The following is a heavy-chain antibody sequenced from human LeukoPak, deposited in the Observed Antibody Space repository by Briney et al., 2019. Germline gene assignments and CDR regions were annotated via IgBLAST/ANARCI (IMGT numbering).Heavy chain of an antibody. V-gene: IGHV1-2*02. CDR3: ARDGAYDFWSGYPDY. Sequence: ASVKVSCKASGGTFSSYAISWVRQAPGQGLEWMGWINPNSGGTNYAQKFQGRVTMTRDTSISTAYMELSRLRSDDTAVYYCARDGAYDFWSGYPDYWGQGTLVTVSS. CDR2: INPNSGGT. D-gene: IGHD3-3*01. CDR1: GGTFSSYA. J-gene: IGHJ4*02.